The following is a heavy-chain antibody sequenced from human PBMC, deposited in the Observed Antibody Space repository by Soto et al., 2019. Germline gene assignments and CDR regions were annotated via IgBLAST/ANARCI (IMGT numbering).Heavy chain of an antibody. CDR3: ARAPQIVAMGRPFYY. CDR2: INHSGST. V-gene: IGHV4-34*01. Sequence: PSETLSLTCAVYGGSFSGYSWNWIRQPPGKGLEWIGEINHSGSTNYNPSLKSRVTISLDTSKNQFSLRLTSLTAADTAVYFCARAPQIVAMGRPFYYWGQGILVTVSS. D-gene: IGHD5-12*01. J-gene: IGHJ4*02. CDR1: GGSFSGYS.